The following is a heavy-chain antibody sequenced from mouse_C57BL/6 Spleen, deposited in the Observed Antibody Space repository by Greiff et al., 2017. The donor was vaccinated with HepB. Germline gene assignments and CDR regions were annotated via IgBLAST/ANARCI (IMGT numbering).Heavy chain of an antibody. J-gene: IGHJ1*03. CDR1: GYAFTNYL. V-gene: IGHV1-54*01. CDR2: INPGSGGT. CDR3: AREGYYSNPYWYFDV. Sequence: QVHVKQSGAELVRPGTSVKVSCKASGYAFTNYLIEWVKQRPGQGLEWIGVINPGSGGTNYNEKFKGKATLTADKSSSTAYMQLSSLTSEDSAVYFCAREGYYSNPYWYFDVWGTGTTVTVSS. D-gene: IGHD2-5*01.